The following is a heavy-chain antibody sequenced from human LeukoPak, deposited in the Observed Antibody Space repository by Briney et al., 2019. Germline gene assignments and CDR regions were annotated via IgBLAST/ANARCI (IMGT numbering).Heavy chain of an antibody. CDR1: GFTFSSYA. CDR3: ARDTPVGSGYCSGGSCYSGFDH. J-gene: IGHJ4*02. V-gene: IGHV3-23*01. Sequence: GGSLRLSCAASGFTFSSYAMSWVRQAPGKRLEWVSGISGSGGSTYYADSVKGRFTISRDNSKNTLYVQMNSLRAEDTAVYYCARDTPVGSGYCSGGSCYSGFDHWGQGTLVTVSS. CDR2: ISGSGGST. D-gene: IGHD2-15*01.